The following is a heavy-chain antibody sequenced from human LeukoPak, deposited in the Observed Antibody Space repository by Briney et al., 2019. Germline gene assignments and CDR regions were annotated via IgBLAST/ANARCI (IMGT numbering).Heavy chain of an antibody. CDR1: GGSFSGYY. CDR3: ARHEGYGDPYYFDY. CDR2: INHSGST. J-gene: IGHJ4*02. D-gene: IGHD4-17*01. V-gene: IGHV4-34*01. Sequence: SETLSLTCAVYGGSFSGYYWSWIRQPPGKGLEWIGEINHSGSTNYNPSLKSRVTISVDTSKNQFSLKLSSVTAADTAVYYCARHEGYGDPYYFDYWGQGTLVTVSS.